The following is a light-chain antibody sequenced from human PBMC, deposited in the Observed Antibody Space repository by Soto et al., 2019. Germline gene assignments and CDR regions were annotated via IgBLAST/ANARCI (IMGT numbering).Light chain of an antibody. Sequence: EIVLTQSPATLSLSPGERATLSCRASQSVSSYFAWYQQKPGQAPRLLIYDASNRATGIPARFSGSGSGTDFTLTISSLEPEDFAIYYCQQRGNWPLTFGQETTVEFK. V-gene: IGKV3-11*01. CDR2: DAS. CDR3: QQRGNWPLT. CDR1: QSVSSY. J-gene: IGKJ1*01.